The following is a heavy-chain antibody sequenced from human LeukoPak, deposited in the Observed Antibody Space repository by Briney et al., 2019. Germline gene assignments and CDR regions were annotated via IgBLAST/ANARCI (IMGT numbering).Heavy chain of an antibody. J-gene: IGHJ5*02. CDR2: IRSSSET. V-gene: IGHV3-48*01. CDR1: GFTFTSYA. CDR3: ARDAGNSGYGCDL. Sequence: GGSLRLSCAASGFTFTSYAMNWVRQAPGKGLEWVSHIRSSSETFYADSVKGRFTISRDNARNSLYLQMNNLRGEDTAIYYCARDAGNSGYGCDLWGQGTLVTVSS. D-gene: IGHD5-12*01.